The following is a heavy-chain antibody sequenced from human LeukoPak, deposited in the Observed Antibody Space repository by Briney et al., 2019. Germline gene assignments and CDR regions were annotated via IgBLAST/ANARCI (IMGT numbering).Heavy chain of an antibody. V-gene: IGHV1-46*01. CDR3: AGSTVVGGNWFDP. J-gene: IGHJ5*02. CDR2: INPSGGST. Sequence: ASVKVSCKASGFTFTSYYMHWVRQAPGQGLEWMGIINPSGGSTSYAQKFQGRVTMTRDTSTSTVYMELSSLRSEDTAVYYCAGSTVVGGNWFDPWGQGTLVTVSS. D-gene: IGHD4-23*01. CDR1: GFTFTSYY.